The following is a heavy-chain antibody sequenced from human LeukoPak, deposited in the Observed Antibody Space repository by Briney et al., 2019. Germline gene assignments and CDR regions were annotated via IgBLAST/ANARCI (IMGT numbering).Heavy chain of an antibody. CDR2: TYYSGST. CDR3: AQLSGYTYSGYGPTYYYYYYMDV. Sequence: SETLSLTCTISGGSISSSSYYWGWIRQPPGKGLEWIGSTYYSGSTYYNPSLKSRVTISVDTSKNQFSLKLSSVTAADTAVYYCAQLSGYTYSGYGPTYYYYYYMDVWGKGTTVTVSS. CDR1: GGSISSSSYY. J-gene: IGHJ6*03. V-gene: IGHV4-39*01. D-gene: IGHD5-12*01.